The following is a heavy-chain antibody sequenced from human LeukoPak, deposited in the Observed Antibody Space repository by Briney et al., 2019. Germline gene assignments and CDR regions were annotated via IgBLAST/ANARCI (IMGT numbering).Heavy chain of an antibody. J-gene: IGHJ3*02. CDR1: GFTFSTFS. Sequence: GGSLRLSCAASGFTFSTFSMYWVRQAPGKGLEWVALISHSGSEKYYADSVEGRFTISRDNSKNSLYLQMNSLRAEDTAVYYCARQTEAFDIWGQGTMVTVSS. CDR3: ARQTEAFDI. CDR2: ISHSGSEK. V-gene: IGHV3-30-3*01.